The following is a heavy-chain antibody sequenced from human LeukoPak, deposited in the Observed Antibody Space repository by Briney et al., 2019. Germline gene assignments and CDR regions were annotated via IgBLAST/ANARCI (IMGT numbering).Heavy chain of an antibody. V-gene: IGHV3-23*01. D-gene: IGHD3-10*01. CDR1: GFTFSSYA. CDR3: AKAYYGSGSYASDAFDI. J-gene: IGHJ3*02. Sequence: GGSLRLSCAASGFTFSSYAMSWVRQAPGKGLEWVSGISGGGGSTYYADSVKGRFTISRGNSKNTLYLQMNSLRAEDTAVYYCAKAYYGSGSYASDAFDIWGQGTMVTVSS. CDR2: ISGGGGST.